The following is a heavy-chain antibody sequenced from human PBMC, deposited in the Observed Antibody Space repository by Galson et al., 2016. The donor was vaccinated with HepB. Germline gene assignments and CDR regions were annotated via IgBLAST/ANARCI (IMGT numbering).Heavy chain of an antibody. CDR3: ARARDYYFYSMDV. V-gene: IGHV1-18*01. CDR1: GYTFTTYG. J-gene: IGHJ6*02. CDR2: ITTVTGNT. Sequence: SVKVSCTASGYTFTTYGISWVRQAPGQGLAWMGWITTVTGNTNYAQKFQGRVTMTTDTSTNTAYMELRSLRSDDTAVYYCARARDYYFYSMDVWGQGTTVTVSS.